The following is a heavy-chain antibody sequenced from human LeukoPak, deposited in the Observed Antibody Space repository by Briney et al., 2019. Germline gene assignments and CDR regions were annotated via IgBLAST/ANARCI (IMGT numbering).Heavy chain of an antibody. V-gene: IGHV4-59*11. CDR1: GESITTHY. Sequence: SETLSLTCTVSGESITTHYWTWIRQPPGKGLEWIGYIYYSGSTNYNPSLKSRVTISVDTSKNQFSLKLSSVTAADTAVYYCARWLWELQAPDYWGQGTLVTVSS. CDR2: IYYSGST. D-gene: IGHD1-26*01. J-gene: IGHJ4*02. CDR3: ARWLWELQAPDY.